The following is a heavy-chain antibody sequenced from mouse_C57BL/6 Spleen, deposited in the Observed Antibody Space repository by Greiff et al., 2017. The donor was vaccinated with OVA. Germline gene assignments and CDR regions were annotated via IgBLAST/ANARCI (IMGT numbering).Heavy chain of an antibody. D-gene: IGHD2-1*01. CDR3: TREYYGNYDYFDY. CDR1: GYTFTSYW. CDR2: IYPGNSDT. J-gene: IGHJ2*01. V-gene: IGHV1-5*01. Sequence: VQLQQSGTVLARPGASVKMSCKTSGYTFTSYWMHWVKQRPGQGLEWIGAIYPGNSDTSYNQKFKGKAKLTAVTSASTAYMELSSLTNEDSAVYYCTREYYGNYDYFDYWGQGTTLTVSS.